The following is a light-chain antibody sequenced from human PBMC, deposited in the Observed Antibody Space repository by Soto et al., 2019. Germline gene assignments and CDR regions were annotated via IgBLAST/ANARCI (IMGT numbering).Light chain of an antibody. Sequence: QSALAQPASVSGSPGQSITISCTGTSSDVGSYNLVSWYQQHPGKAPKLIIYEATERPSGVSNRLSGYKSGNTASLTISGRQAEDEADYYCCSYAGSSIPVVFGGGTKLTVL. CDR3: CSYAGSSIPVV. CDR2: EAT. V-gene: IGLV2-23*01. J-gene: IGLJ2*01. CDR1: SSDVGSYNL.